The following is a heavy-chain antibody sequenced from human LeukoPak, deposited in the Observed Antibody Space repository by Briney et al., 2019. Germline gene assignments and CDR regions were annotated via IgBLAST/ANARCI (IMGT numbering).Heavy chain of an antibody. V-gene: IGHV4-59*01. D-gene: IGHD6-13*01. J-gene: IGHJ4*02. Sequence: PSETLSLTCTVSGGSIDNYYWSWIRQPPGEGLEWIGHILYSGTTSYTPSLKSRVTISLDTSKRQFSLKLTSVTAADAAVYDCARDLELGYWGQGILVTVSS. CDR2: ILYSGTT. CDR3: ARDLELGY. CDR1: GGSIDNYY.